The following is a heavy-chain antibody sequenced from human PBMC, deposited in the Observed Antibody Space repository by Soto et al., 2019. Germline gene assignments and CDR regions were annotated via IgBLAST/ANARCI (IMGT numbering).Heavy chain of an antibody. CDR2: AYFSGGNT. CDR1: GDSMRGYHFY. CDR3: AYGSSSAWIDF. J-gene: IGHJ4*02. Sequence: NPSETLSLTCSVSGDSMRGYHFYWAWIRQAPGKGLEWIGSAYFSGGNTYYNPSLKSRVSIFVDTSKNEFSLRLTSLTAADTAVYFCAYGSSSAWIDFWGQGTLVTVSS. V-gene: IGHV4-39*01. D-gene: IGHD6-25*01.